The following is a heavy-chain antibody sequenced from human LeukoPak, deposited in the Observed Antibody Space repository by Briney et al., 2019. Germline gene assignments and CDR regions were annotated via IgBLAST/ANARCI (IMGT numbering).Heavy chain of an antibody. D-gene: IGHD3-22*01. CDR2: ISAYNGNT. Sequence: GASVKVSCKASGYTFTSYGTSWVRQAPGQGLEWMGWISAYNGNTNYAQKLQGRVTMTTDTSTSTAYMELRSLRSDDTAVYYCARVGDSRDSSGYYPSDDAFDIWGQGTMVTVSS. J-gene: IGHJ3*02. CDR1: GYTFTSYG. V-gene: IGHV1-18*01. CDR3: ARVGDSRDSSGYYPSDDAFDI.